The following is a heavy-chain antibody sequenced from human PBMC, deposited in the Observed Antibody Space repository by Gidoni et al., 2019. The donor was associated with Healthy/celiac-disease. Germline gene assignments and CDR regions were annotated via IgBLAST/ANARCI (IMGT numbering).Heavy chain of an antibody. CDR1: GGSSRGYY. J-gene: IGHJ4*02. V-gene: IGHV4-34*01. Sequence: QVKLQQWGAGLLKPSETLSRTCAVYGGSSRGYYWSWIRQPPGKGLEWIGEINHSGSTNYNPSLKSRVTISLDTSKNQFSLQLSSVTAADTALYYCARVEDYFDYWGQGTLVTVSS. CDR2: INHSGST. CDR3: ARVEDYFDY.